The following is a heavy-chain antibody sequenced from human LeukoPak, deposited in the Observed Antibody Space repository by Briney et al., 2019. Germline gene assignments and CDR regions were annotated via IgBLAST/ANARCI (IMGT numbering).Heavy chain of an antibody. J-gene: IGHJ3*02. CDR3: ARVLPGYFAFDI. CDR1: GGSIGSGDYY. CDR2: IYYSGST. Sequence: SETLSLTCTVSGGSIGSGDYYWSWIRQPPGKGLEWIGHIYYSGSTYYNPSLKSRVTISVDTSKNQFSLKLSSVTAADTAVYYCARVLPGYFAFDIWGQGTMVTVSS. D-gene: IGHD2-21*01. V-gene: IGHV4-30-4*01.